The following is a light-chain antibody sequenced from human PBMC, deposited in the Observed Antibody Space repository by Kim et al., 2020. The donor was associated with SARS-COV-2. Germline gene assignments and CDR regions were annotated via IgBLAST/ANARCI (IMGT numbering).Light chain of an antibody. CDR2: DAS. V-gene: IGKV3-11*01. Sequence: PGESATLSCRASQSVSSYLAWYQQKPGQAPRLLIYDASNRATGIPARFSGSGSGTDFTLTISRLEPEDFAVYYCQQRSNWPPKITFGGGTKVDIK. J-gene: IGKJ4*01. CDR1: QSVSSY. CDR3: QQRSNWPPKIT.